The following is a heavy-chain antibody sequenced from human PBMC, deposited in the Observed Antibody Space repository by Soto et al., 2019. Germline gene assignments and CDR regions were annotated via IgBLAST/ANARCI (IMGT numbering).Heavy chain of an antibody. CDR2: IYYSGST. D-gene: IGHD4-17*01. CDR1: GGSISSYY. Sequence: SETLSLTCTVSGGSISSYYWSWIRQPPGKGLEWIGYIYYSGSTNYNPSLKSRVTISVDTSKNQFSLKLSSVTAADTAVYYCARAYDYYYYYMDVWGKGTTVTVSS. CDR3: ARAYDYYYYYMDV. J-gene: IGHJ6*03. V-gene: IGHV4-59*01.